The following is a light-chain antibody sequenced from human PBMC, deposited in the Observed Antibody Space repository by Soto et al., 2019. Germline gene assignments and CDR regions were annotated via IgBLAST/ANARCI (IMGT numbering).Light chain of an antibody. CDR3: SSYAGSSNDVV. J-gene: IGLJ2*01. Sequence: QSALTQPPSASGSPGQSVTISCTGTSSDVGGYNYVSWYQQHPGKAPKLMIYEVSKRPSGVPDRFSGSKSGNTASLTVSGLQAEDEADYYCSSYAGSSNDVVFGGGTQLTVL. CDR1: SSDVGGYNY. CDR2: EVS. V-gene: IGLV2-8*01.